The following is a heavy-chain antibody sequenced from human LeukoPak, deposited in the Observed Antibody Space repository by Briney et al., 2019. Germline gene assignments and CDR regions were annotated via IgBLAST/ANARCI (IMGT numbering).Heavy chain of an antibody. CDR1: GGSFSGYY. CDR3: ARSFYPGIAAAGTASHAFDI. D-gene: IGHD6-13*01. V-gene: IGHV4-34*01. CDR2: INHSGST. J-gene: IGHJ3*02. Sequence: PSETLSLTCAVYGGSFSGYYWSWIRQPPGKGLEWIGEINHSGSTNYNPSLKSRVTISVDTSKNQFSLKLSSVTAADTAVYYCARSFYPGIAAAGTASHAFDIWGQGTMVTVSS.